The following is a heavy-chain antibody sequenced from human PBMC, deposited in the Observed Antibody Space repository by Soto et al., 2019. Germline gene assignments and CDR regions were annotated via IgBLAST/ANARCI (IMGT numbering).Heavy chain of an antibody. Sequence: QVQLVESGGGVVQPGRSLRLSCAASGFTFSSYGMHWVRQAPGKGLEWVAVISYDGSNKYYADSVKGRFTISRDNSKNTLYLQMNSLRADDTAVYYCAKDQGCSGGSCYPGYFDYWGQGTLVTVSS. D-gene: IGHD2-15*01. CDR1: GFTFSSYG. J-gene: IGHJ4*02. CDR3: AKDQGCSGGSCYPGYFDY. V-gene: IGHV3-30*18. CDR2: ISYDGSNK.